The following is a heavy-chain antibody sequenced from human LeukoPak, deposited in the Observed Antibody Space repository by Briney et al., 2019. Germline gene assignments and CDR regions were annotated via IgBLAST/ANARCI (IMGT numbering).Heavy chain of an antibody. J-gene: IGHJ4*02. V-gene: IGHV4-39*01. CDR2: IYYSGST. CDR3: ARSPIVGATN. D-gene: IGHD1-26*01. Sequence: SETLSLTCTVSGGSISTSSYYWGWIRQPPGTGLEWIGSIYYSGSTYYNPSLKSRVTISIDTSKNQFSLRLSSVTAADTAVYYCARSPIVGATNWGQGTLVTVSS. CDR1: GGSISTSSYY.